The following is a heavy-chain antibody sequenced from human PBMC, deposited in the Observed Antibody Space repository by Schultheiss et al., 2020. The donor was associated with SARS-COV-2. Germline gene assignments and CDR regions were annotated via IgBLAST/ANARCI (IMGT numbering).Heavy chain of an antibody. CDR3: AKDMRPTNSYAVVPAAMGH. D-gene: IGHD2-2*01. CDR1: GFTFSSYG. CDR2: ISYDGSNK. Sequence: GGSLRLSCAASGFTFSSYGMYWVRQAPGKGLEWVAVISYDGSNKNYADAVKGRFTISRDNAKNSLYLQMNSLRAEDTAVYYCAKDMRPTNSYAVVPAAMGHWGQGTLVTVSS. V-gene: IGHV3-30*18. J-gene: IGHJ4*02.